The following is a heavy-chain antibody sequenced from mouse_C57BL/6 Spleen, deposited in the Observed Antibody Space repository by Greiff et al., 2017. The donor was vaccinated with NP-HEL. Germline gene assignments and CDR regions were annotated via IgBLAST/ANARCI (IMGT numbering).Heavy chain of an antibody. CDR1: GFSLTSYG. J-gene: IGHJ4*01. V-gene: IGHV2-6*01. D-gene: IGHD6-5*01. CDR2: IWGVGST. Sequence: VQRVESGPGLVAPSQSLSITCTVSGFSLTSYGVDWVRQSPGKGLEWLGVIWGVGSTNYNSALKSRLSISKDNSKSQVFLKMNSLQTDDTAMYYCATYDYDGMDYWGQGTSVTVSS. CDR3: ATYDYDGMDY.